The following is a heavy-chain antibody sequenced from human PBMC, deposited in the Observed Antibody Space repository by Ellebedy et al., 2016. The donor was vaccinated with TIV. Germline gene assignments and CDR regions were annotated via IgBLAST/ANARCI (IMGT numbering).Heavy chain of an antibody. J-gene: IGHJ6*02. V-gene: IGHV4-31*03. D-gene: IGHD2-2*01. Sequence: SETLSLXXTVSGGSVSDGSTRTTDYYWSWIRQHPGKGLEWIGYIYHSGTTYYNPSLKSRISISVDTSKNQFSLKLSSVTAADTAVYYCARYRSGIVVVPAHYGMDVWGQGTTVTVSS. CDR3: ARYRSGIVVVPAHYGMDV. CDR2: IYHSGTT. CDR1: GGSVSDGSTRTTDYY.